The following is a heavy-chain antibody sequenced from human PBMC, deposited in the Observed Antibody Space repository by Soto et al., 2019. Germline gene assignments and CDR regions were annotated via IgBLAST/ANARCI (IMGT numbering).Heavy chain of an antibody. CDR3: AGVRGPYCGGECYPPTPNWFDP. J-gene: IGHJ5*02. V-gene: IGHV4-30-2*01. D-gene: IGHD2-21*01. CDR2: IYHSGST. CDR1: GGSISSGGYS. Sequence: QLQLQESGSGLVKPSQTLSLTCAVSGGSISSGGYSWSWIRQPPGKGLEWIGYIYHSGSTYYNPSLRRRVPTAVDRSKNQFSLKLSAVTAADSAVYYCAGVRGPYCGGECYPPTPNWFDPWGQGTLVTVSS.